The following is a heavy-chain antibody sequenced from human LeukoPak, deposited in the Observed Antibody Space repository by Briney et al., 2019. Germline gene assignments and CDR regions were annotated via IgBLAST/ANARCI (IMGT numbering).Heavy chain of an antibody. D-gene: IGHD3-10*01. V-gene: IGHV3-9*01. J-gene: IGHJ6*02. Sequence: GGSLRLSCAASGFTFDDYAMHWFRQAPGKGLEWVSGISWNSGSIGYADSVKGRFTISRDNAKNSLYLQMNSLRAEDTALYYCAKTQSRGYYYYGMDVWGQGTTVTVSS. CDR3: AKTQSRGYYYYGMDV. CDR2: ISWNSGSI. CDR1: GFTFDDYA.